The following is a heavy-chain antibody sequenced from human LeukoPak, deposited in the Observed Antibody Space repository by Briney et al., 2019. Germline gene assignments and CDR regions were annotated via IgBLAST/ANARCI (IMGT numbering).Heavy chain of an antibody. CDR2: IYYSGST. CDR3: ARMQSSGYYYDY. D-gene: IGHD3-22*01. Sequence: SQTLSLTCTVSGGSISSGDYYWSWIRQPPGKGLEWIGYIYYSGSTYYNPSLKSRVTISVDTSKNQLSLKLSSVTAADTAVYYCARMQSSGYYYDYWGQGTLVTVSS. J-gene: IGHJ4*02. CDR1: GGSISSGDYY. V-gene: IGHV4-30-4*01.